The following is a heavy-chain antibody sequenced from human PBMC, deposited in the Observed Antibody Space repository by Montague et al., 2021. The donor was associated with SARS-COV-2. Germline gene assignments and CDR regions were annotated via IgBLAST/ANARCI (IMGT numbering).Heavy chain of an antibody. J-gene: IGHJ1*01. CDR3: ARVGTGCSSNLPSYFQH. V-gene: IGHV4-59*01. CDR2: IYNRGTT. D-gene: IGHD2-2*01. Sequence: SETLSLTCTVSDDSFSHYFWSWIRQPPGKGLEWIGNIYNRGTTNYNPSLKSRVSLSIDKSKNQFSLNLTSVTAADTAVYYCARVGTGCSSNLPSYFQHWGLGTLVTVPS. CDR1: DDSFSHYF.